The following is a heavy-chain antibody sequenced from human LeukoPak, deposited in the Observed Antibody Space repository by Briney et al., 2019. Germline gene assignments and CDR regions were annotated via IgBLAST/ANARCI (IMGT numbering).Heavy chain of an antibody. Sequence: LSGGSLRLSCAASGFTFGHYWMSWVRQAPGKGLEWVASIKEDGSEKYYVDSVKGRFTISRDNAKNSLYLQMNSLGAEDTAVYYCARRVRGFDAFDIWGQGTMVTVSS. CDR1: GFTFGHYW. CDR2: IKEDGSEK. V-gene: IGHV3-7*05. J-gene: IGHJ3*02. CDR3: ARRVRGFDAFDI.